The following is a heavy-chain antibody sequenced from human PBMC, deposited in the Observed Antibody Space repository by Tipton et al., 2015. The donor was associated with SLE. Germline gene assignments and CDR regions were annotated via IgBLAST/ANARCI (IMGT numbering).Heavy chain of an antibody. Sequence: TLSLTCTVSGGSISSSSYSWNWIRQPPGKGLEWIGYIYHSGSTYYNPSLKSRVTISVDRSKNQFSLKLSSVTAADTAVYYCARGVVGAMDGYYYGMDVWGQGTTVTVSS. J-gene: IGHJ6*02. CDR2: IYHSGST. CDR3: ARGVVGAMDGYYYGMDV. V-gene: IGHV4-30-2*01. CDR1: GGSISSSSYS. D-gene: IGHD1-26*01.